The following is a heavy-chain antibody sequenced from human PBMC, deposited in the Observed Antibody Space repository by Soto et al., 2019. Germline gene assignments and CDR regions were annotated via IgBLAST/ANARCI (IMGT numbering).Heavy chain of an antibody. V-gene: IGHV3-23*01. J-gene: IGHJ4*02. D-gene: IGHD3-10*01. CDR2: ISGSGGST. Sequence: PGGSLRLSCAASGFTFSSYAMGWVRQAPGKGLEWVSAISGSGGSTYYADSVKGRFTVSRDNSKNTLYLQMNSLRAEDTAVYYCAKDWEFNPFRGVIIGIDYWGQGTLVTVSS. CDR1: GFTFSSYA. CDR3: AKDWEFNPFRGVIIGIDY.